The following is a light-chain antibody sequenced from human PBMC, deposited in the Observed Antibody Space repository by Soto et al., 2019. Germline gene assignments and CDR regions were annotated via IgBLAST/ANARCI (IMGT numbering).Light chain of an antibody. CDR1: SNDVGAYNY. J-gene: IGLJ2*01. V-gene: IGLV2-14*01. Sequence: QSALTQPASVSGSPGQSITISCTGTSNDVGAYNYVSWYQQHPGKAPKLMIYQVSNRPSGVSNRFSGSKSGNTASLTISGLQAEDEADYYCNSYTPSNIVAFGGGTKLTVL. CDR2: QVS. CDR3: NSYTPSNIVA.